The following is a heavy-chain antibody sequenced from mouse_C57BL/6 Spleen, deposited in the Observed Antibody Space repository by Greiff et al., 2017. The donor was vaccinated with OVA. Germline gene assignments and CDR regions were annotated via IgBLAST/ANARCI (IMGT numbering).Heavy chain of an antibody. CDR2: IDPSDSYT. D-gene: IGHD1-1*01. V-gene: IGHV1-59*01. CDR1: GYTFTSYW. CDR3: ARETTRGFAY. Sequence: QVQLQQPGAELVRPGTSVKLSCKASGYTFTSYWMHWVKQRPGQGLEWIGVIDPSDSYTNYNQKFKGKATLTVDTSSSTAYMQLSSLTSEDSAVYYCARETTRGFAYWGQGTLVTVSA. J-gene: IGHJ3*01.